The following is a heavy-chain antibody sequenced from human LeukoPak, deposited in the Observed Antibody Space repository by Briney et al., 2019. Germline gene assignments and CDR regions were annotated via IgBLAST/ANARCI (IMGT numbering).Heavy chain of an antibody. CDR2: IYPSGSA. Sequence: SETLSLTCTVSGASISSTNYYWTWVRQPAGKGLEWIGHIYPSGSANYNPSLKSRVTMSVDTSNNHFSLKLSSVTAADTAVYYCARGRHYYDISGYVVWLDPWGQGTLVTVSS. D-gene: IGHD3-22*01. V-gene: IGHV4-61*09. J-gene: IGHJ5*02. CDR1: GASISSTNYY. CDR3: ARGRHYYDISGYVVWLDP.